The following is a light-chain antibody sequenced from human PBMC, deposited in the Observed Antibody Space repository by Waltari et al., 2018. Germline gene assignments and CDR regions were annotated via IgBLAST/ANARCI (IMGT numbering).Light chain of an antibody. CDR2: GAS. CDR3: QQSDNWPPIT. J-gene: IGKJ5*01. V-gene: IGKV3-15*01. Sequence: EVVMTQSPAILSVSPGERATLPCRASQSVTTNLALYQQKPGQAPRLLIVGASTRATGVPGRLIGSGSGTDFTLTISDRQSDDFAVYYCQQSDNWPPITFGQGTRLEIK. CDR1: QSVTTN.